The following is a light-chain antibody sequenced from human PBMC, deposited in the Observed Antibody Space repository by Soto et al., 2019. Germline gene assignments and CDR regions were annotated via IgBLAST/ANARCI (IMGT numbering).Light chain of an antibody. J-gene: IGKJ4*01. CDR1: QSLNTNY. CDR2: GAS. Sequence: EIVLTQFPGTLSFSPGERATLSCRASQSLNTNYLAWYQQRPGQAPRLLIFGASNRATGIPARFSGSGSGTDFTLTISSLEPEDFAVYYCQQRSNWPPTFGGGTKVDIK. V-gene: IGKV3-11*01. CDR3: QQRSNWPPT.